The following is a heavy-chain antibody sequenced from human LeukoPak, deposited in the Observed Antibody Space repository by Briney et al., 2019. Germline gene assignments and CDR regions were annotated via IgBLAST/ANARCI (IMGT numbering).Heavy chain of an antibody. D-gene: IGHD5-12*01. Sequence: GGSLRLSCAASGFAFSSYAMSWVRQAPGKGLEWVSAISGSGGSTYHADSVKGRITISRDNSKNTLYLQMDSLRAEDTAVYYCARRVATYYFDYWGQGTLVTVSS. CDR3: ARRVATYYFDY. J-gene: IGHJ4*02. V-gene: IGHV3-23*01. CDR1: GFAFSSYA. CDR2: ISGSGGST.